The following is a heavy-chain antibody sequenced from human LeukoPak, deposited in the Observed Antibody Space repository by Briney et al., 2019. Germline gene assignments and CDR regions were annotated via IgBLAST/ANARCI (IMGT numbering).Heavy chain of an antibody. V-gene: IGHV1-2*02. Sequence: GASVKVSCKASGYTFTGYYMHWVRQAPGQGLEWMGWINPNSGGTNYAQKFQGRVTMTRDTSISTAYMELSRLRSDDTAVYYCARELTTLTTFEYFQHWGQGTLVTVSS. CDR1: GYTFTGYY. CDR2: INPNSGGT. J-gene: IGHJ1*01. CDR3: ARELTTLTTFEYFQH. D-gene: IGHD4-17*01.